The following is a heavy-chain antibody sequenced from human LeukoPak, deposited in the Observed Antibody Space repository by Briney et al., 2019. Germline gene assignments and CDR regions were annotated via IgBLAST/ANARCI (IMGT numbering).Heavy chain of an antibody. V-gene: IGHV3-13*01. D-gene: IGHD3-9*01. J-gene: IGHJ4*02. CDR2: IGTAGDT. CDR1: GFTFSSYD. Sequence: GGSLRLSCAASGFTFSSYDMHWVRQATGKGLEWVSAIGTAGDTYYPGSVKGRFTISRESAKNSLYLQMNSRRAGDTAVYYCARGYDILTGDNYFDYWGQGTLVTVSS. CDR3: ARGYDILTGDNYFDY.